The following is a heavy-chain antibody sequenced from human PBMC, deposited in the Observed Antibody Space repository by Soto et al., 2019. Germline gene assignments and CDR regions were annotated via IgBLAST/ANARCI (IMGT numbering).Heavy chain of an antibody. Sequence: EVQLVESGGGLVQPGGSLRLSCAGSGFIFSNYWMHWVRQAPGKGLEWVSRIDHDGPTDYADSVRGRFTVSRDNAENTLYLQMNSLRPEDTAVYYGGRASHGDYWGQGTRVTVSS. J-gene: IGHJ4*02. CDR2: IDHDGPT. CDR3: GRASHGDY. CDR1: GFIFSNYW. V-gene: IGHV3-74*01.